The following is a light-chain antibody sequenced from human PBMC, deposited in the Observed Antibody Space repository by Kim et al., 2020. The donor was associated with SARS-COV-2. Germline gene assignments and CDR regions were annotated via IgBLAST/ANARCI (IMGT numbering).Light chain of an antibody. J-gene: IGKJ4*01. CDR1: QTVSSIY. CDR2: GAS. CDR3: HHYGSSPLA. V-gene: IGKV3-20*01. Sequence: PGARAPLSCKASQTVSSIYLAWYQQKPGQAPRLLLHGASSRATGIPDRFSGSGSGTDFTLTISRLEPEDFVVYFCHHYGSSPLAFGGGTKVDIK.